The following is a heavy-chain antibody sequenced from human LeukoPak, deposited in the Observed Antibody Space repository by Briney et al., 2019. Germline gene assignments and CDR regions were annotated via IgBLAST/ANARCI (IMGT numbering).Heavy chain of an antibody. J-gene: IGHJ6*03. CDR2: IYYSGST. D-gene: IGHD1-1*01. V-gene: IGHV4-39*07. Sequence: KYSETLSLTCTVSGDSISSTNYYWGWIRQPPGKGLEWIGSIYYSGSTFNNPSLKSRVTISVDTSKNQFSLKVSSVTAADTAVYYCARGRVSSSTWYSTYYYYFYMDVWGKGTTVTVSS. CDR1: GDSISSTNYY. CDR3: ARGRVSSSTWYSTYYYYFYMDV.